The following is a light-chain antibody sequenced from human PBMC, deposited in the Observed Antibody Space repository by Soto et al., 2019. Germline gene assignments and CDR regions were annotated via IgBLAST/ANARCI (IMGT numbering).Light chain of an antibody. J-gene: IGKJ5*01. CDR2: AAS. V-gene: IGKV1D-16*01. CDR3: QQYDSYPIT. CDR1: QGISSW. Sequence: DIRMTQSPSSLSASVGDRVTITCRASQGISSWLAWYQQKPGKAPKLLIYAASSLQSGVPSRFSGSGSGTEFTLTISSLQPDDFATYYCQQYDSYPITFGQGTRLEIK.